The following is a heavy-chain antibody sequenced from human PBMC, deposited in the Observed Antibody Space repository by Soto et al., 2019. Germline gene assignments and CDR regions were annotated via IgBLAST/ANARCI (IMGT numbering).Heavy chain of an antibody. CDR1: GYTFTSYD. D-gene: IGHD3-16*02. CDR2: MNPNSGNT. Sequence: ASVKVSCKASGYTFTSYDINWVRQATGQGLEWMGWMNPNSGNTGYAQKFQGRVTMTRNTSISTAYMELSSLRSEDTAVYYCARGMFFGGSYRLFLGYWGQGTLVNVSS. J-gene: IGHJ4*02. CDR3: ARGMFFGGSYRLFLGY. V-gene: IGHV1-8*01.